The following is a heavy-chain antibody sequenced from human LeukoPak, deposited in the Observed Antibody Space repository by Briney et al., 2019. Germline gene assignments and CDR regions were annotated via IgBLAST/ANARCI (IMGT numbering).Heavy chain of an antibody. CDR3: AKEESLPPHFDY. D-gene: IGHD2/OR15-2a*01. V-gene: IGHV3-43*02. CDR2: ISGDGGST. CDR1: GFTFDDYA. Sequence: PGGSLRLSCAASGFTFDDYAMHWVRQAPEKGLEWVSLISGDGGSTYYADSVKGRFTISRDNSKNSLYLQMNSLRTEDTALYYCAKEESLPPHFDYWGQGTLVTVSS. J-gene: IGHJ4*02.